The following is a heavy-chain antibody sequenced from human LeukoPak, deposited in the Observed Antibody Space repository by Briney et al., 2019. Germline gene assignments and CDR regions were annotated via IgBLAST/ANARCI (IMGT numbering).Heavy chain of an antibody. CDR3: ARDTPGPPNLPPNWYFDL. J-gene: IGHJ2*01. V-gene: IGHV4-4*07. CDR1: GGSISSYY. CDR2: IYTSGST. Sequence: PSETLSLTCTVSGGSISSYYWSWIRQPAGKGLEWIGRIYTSGSTNYHPSLKSRVTMSVDTSKNQFSLKLSSVTAADTAVYYCARDTPGPPNLPPNWYFDLWGRGTLVTVSS.